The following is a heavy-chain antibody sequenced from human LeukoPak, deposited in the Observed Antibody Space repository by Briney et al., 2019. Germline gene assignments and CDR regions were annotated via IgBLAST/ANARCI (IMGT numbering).Heavy chain of an antibody. CDR3: ARDGHYYDSSGYYSYFDY. CDR2: IYTSGST. D-gene: IGHD3-22*01. CDR1: GGSISSYY. Sequence: KTSETLSLTCTVSGGSISSYYWSWIRQPAGKGLEWIGRIYTSGSTNYNPSLKSRVTMSVDTSKNQFSLKLSSVTAADTAVYHCARDGHYYDSSGYYSYFDYWGQGTLVAVSS. V-gene: IGHV4-4*07. J-gene: IGHJ4*02.